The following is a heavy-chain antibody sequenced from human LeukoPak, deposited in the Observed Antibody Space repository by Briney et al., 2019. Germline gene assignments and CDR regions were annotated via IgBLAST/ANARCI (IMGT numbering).Heavy chain of an antibody. CDR1: GYSFPSYY. V-gene: IGHV1-46*01. CDR2: INPSGGST. D-gene: IGHD4-11*01. CDR3: ARVYPQYYVDY. Sequence: ASVKVSCKSSGYSFPSYYMHWVRQAPGQGLEWMGIINPSGGSTSYAQKFQGRVTMTRDTSTSTVYMELSSLRSEDTAAYYCARVYPQYYVDYWGQGTLVTVSS. J-gene: IGHJ4*02.